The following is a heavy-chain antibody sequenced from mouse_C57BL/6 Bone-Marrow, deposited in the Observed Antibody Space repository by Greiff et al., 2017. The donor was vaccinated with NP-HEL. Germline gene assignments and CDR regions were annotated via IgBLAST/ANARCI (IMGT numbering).Heavy chain of an antibody. V-gene: IGHV5-6*01. CDR2: ISSGGSYT. Sequence: EVKVVESGGDLVKPGGSQKLSCAASGFTFSSYGMSWVRQTPDKRLEWVATISSGGSYTYYPDSVKGRFTISRDNAKNTLYLQMSSLKSEDTAMYYCARQGNWAWFAYWGQGTLVTVSA. CDR3: ARQGNWAWFAY. D-gene: IGHD4-1*01. J-gene: IGHJ3*01. CDR1: GFTFSSYG.